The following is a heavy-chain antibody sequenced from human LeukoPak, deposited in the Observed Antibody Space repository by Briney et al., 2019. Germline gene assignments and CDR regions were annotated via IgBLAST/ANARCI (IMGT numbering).Heavy chain of an antibody. CDR3: ARVDSNYRWFDP. D-gene: IGHD4-11*01. CDR2: IIPIFGTA. Sequence: SVKVSCKASGGTFSSYAISWVRQAPGQGLEWIGGIIPIFGTANYAQKFQGRVTITTDESTSTAYMELSSLRSEDTAVYYCARVDSNYRWFDPWGQGTLVTVSS. V-gene: IGHV1-69*05. J-gene: IGHJ5*02. CDR1: GGTFSSYA.